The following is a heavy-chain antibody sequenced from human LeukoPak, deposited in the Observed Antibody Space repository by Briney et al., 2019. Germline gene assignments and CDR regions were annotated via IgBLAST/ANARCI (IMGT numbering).Heavy chain of an antibody. Sequence: SQTLSLTCAISGDSVSSNSVTWNWIRQSPSRGREWLGRTYYRSTWYNDYAVSVRGRITVNPDTSKNQFSLHLNSVTPEDTAVYYCARRLTQYDCFDPWGQGILVTVSS. CDR3: ARRLTQYDCFDP. D-gene: IGHD2-2*01. J-gene: IGHJ5*02. V-gene: IGHV6-1*01. CDR1: GDSVSSNSVT. CDR2: TYYRSTWYN.